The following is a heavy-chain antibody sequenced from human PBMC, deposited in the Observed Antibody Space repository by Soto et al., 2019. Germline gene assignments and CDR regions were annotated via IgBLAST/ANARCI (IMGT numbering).Heavy chain of an antibody. CDR3: AKDLGGGGLFDY. CDR2: ISWNSGSI. V-gene: IGHV3-9*01. J-gene: IGHJ4*02. Sequence: EVQLVESGGGLVQPGRSLRLFCAASGFTFDDYAMHWVRQAPGKGLEWVSGISWNSGSIGYADSVKGRFTISRDNAKNSLYLQMNSLRAEDTALYYCAKDLGGGGLFDYWGQGTLVTVSS. CDR1: GFTFDDYA. D-gene: IGHD2-15*01.